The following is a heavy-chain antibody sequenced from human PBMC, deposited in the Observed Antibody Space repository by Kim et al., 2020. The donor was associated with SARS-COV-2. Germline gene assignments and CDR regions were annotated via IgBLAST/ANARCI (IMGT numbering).Heavy chain of an antibody. CDR3: ARDRAFAFDI. Sequence: IWYADSVQGRFTISSDKANNLLYLQMNSLRAEDTAVYFCARDRAFAFDIWGQGTMVTVS. J-gene: IGHJ3*02. V-gene: IGHV3-11*04. CDR2: I.